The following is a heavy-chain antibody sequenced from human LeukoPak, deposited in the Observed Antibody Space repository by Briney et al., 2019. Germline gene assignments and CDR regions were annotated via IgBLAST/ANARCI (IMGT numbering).Heavy chain of an antibody. Sequence: PSETLSLTCAVYGGSFRGYYWSWIRQPPGKGLEWIGEINHSGSTNYNPSLKSRVTISVDTSKNQFSLKLSSVTAADTAVYYCARGRESAGLPAAIWAARPHQNWFDPWGQGTLVTVSS. D-gene: IGHD2-2*01. CDR2: INHSGST. J-gene: IGHJ5*02. V-gene: IGHV4-34*01. CDR1: GGSFRGYY. CDR3: ARGRESAGLPAAIWAARPHQNWFDP.